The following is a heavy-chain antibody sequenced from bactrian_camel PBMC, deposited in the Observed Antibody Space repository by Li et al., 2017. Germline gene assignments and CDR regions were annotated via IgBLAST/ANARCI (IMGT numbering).Heavy chain of an antibody. J-gene: IGHJ4*01. D-gene: IGHD6*01. Sequence: EVQLVESGEALVQPGGSLRLSCAASGFAASRHAMSWVRQAPGKGLEWVSESTSGGSRAYFTDSVKGRFTISRDNAENTVYLQLNSLKTEDMAMYYCAKAAYGGSSYNYWGQGTQVTVS. CDR1: GFAASRHA. CDR2: STSGGSRA. V-gene: IGHV3S40*01. CDR3: AKAAYGGSSYNY.